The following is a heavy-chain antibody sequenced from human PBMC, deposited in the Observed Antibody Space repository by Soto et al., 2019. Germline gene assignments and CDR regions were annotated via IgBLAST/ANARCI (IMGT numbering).Heavy chain of an antibody. V-gene: IGHV3-23*01. Sequence: EVQLLESGGGLVQPGGSLRISCAASGFTFSSYGMSWVRQAPGKGLEWVSAISGSGSSTYYADSVKGRFTISRDNSKNTLYLQMNSLRAEDTAVYYCARGGSSGIGWFDPWGQGTLVTVSS. J-gene: IGHJ5*02. CDR3: ARGGSSGIGWFDP. CDR1: GFTFSSYG. CDR2: ISGSGSST. D-gene: IGHD3-10*01.